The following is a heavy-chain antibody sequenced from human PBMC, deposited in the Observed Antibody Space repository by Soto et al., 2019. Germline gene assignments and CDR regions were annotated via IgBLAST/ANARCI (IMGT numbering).Heavy chain of an antibody. V-gene: IGHV4-61*01. CDR1: GGSISSSSYY. J-gene: IGHJ5*02. CDR3: ARDIPYYDILTGYATLGWFDP. Sequence: PSETMSLTCPVSGGSISSSSYYWGWIRQPPGKGLEWIGYIYYSGSTNYNPSLKSRVTISVDTSKNQFSLKLSSVTAADTAVYYCARDIPYYDILTGYATLGWFDPWGQGTLVTVSS. D-gene: IGHD3-9*01. CDR2: IYYSGST.